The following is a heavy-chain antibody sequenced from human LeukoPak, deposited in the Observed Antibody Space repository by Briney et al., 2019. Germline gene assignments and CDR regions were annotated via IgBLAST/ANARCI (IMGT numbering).Heavy chain of an antibody. CDR1: GFTFSSYS. V-gene: IGHV3-48*01. CDR2: ISSSSGTI. CDR3: ARTAESGGFYYHGMDV. D-gene: IGHD3-16*01. Sequence: TGGSLRLSCAASGFTFSSYSMNWVRQAPGKGLEWVSYISSSSGTIYYADSVKGRFSISRDNAKNSLYLQMNSLRAEDTAVYYCARTAESGGFYYHGMDVWGQGTTVTVSS. J-gene: IGHJ6*02.